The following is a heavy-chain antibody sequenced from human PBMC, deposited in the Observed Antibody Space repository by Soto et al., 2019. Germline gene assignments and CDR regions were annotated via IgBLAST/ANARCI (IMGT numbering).Heavy chain of an antibody. CDR1: GFTFDDYA. J-gene: IGHJ4*02. CDR3: ARDPDYDILTGSGRSDFDS. D-gene: IGHD3-9*01. V-gene: IGHV3-9*01. CDR2: ISWNSGSI. Sequence: PVGSLRLSCAASGFTFDDYAMHWVRQAPGKGLEWVSGISWNSGSIGYADSVKGRFTISRDNAKNSLYLQMNSLRAEDTAVYYCARDPDYDILTGSGRSDFDSWGQGTLVTVSS.